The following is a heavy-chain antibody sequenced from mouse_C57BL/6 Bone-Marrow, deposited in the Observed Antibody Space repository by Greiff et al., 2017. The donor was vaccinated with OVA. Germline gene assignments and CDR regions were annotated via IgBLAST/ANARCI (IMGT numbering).Heavy chain of an antibody. V-gene: IGHV5-17*01. CDR3: AHGSSYNFDV. CDR2: ISSGSSTI. CDR1: GFTFSDYG. J-gene: IGHJ1*03. Sequence: EVHLVESGGGLVKPGGSLKLSCAASGFTFSDYGMHWVRQAPEKGLEWVAYISSGSSTIYYADTVKGRFTISRDNAKNTLFLQMTSLRSEDTAMYYCAHGSSYNFDVWGTGTTVTVSS. D-gene: IGHD1-1*01.